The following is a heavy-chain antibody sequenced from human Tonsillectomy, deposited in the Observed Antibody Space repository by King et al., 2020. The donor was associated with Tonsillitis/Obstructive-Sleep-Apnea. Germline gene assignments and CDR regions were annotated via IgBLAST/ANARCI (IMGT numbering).Heavy chain of an antibody. D-gene: IGHD3-22*01. CDR2: ISWKSGTI. Sequence: VQLVESGGGLVQPGRSLRLSCAASGFTFDDYAMHWVRQATGKGLEWVSGISWKSGTIGYADSVKGRFTISRDNAKNSLYLQMNSLRAEDTALYYCAKDMSAMIVVVITTSLAFDIWGQGTMVTVSS. V-gene: IGHV3-9*01. J-gene: IGHJ3*02. CDR3: AKDMSAMIVVVITTSLAFDI. CDR1: GFTFDDYA.